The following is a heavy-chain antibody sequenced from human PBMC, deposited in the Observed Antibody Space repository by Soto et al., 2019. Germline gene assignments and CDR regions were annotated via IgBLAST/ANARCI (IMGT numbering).Heavy chain of an antibody. J-gene: IGHJ5*02. V-gene: IGHV1-69*13. CDR2: IIPIFGTA. D-gene: IGHD2-2*01. CDR1: VGTFSSYA. CDR3: ARGLPTDIVVVPAATRRPNWFDT. Sequence: SVKVSFQASVGTFSSYAISWVRQAPGQGLEWMGGIIPIFGTANYAQKFQGRVTITADESTSTAYMELSSLRSEDTAVYYCARGLPTDIVVVPAATRRPNWFDTWGQGTLVTVSS.